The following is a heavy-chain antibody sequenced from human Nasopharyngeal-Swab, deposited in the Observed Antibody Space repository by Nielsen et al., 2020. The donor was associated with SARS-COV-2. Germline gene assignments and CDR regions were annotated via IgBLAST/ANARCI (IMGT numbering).Heavy chain of an antibody. D-gene: IGHD3-3*01. CDR1: GSTLPFLP. CDR3: ASEGSGVFGVVIYAFDI. J-gene: IGHJ3*02. Sequence: ASVKVSCKVSGSTLPFLPIHWLRQAPGKGIEGMGTVFPEAGEPFYAQNFQGRVTMTEDTSTYTAYLELSSLRSEDTAVYYCASEGSGVFGVVIYAFDIWGPGTLVTVSS. CDR2: VFPEAGEP. V-gene: IGHV1-24*01.